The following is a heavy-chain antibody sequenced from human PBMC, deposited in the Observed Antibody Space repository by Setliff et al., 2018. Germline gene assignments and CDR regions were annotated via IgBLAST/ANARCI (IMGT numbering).Heavy chain of an antibody. CDR1: GYAFTDYG. D-gene: IGHD2-2*01. J-gene: IGHJ4*02. V-gene: IGHV1-18*01. CDR2: ISPYSGNT. CDR3: SRLVRYCTRTSCQRLSGDDY. Sequence: ASVKVSCKASGYAFTDYGVTWVRQAPGQGLEWVGWISPYSGNTYYAPKFQGRITMTTDTSTTTAYMELKSLRSDDTAIYYCSRLVRYCTRTSCQRLSGDDYWGQGALVTVSS.